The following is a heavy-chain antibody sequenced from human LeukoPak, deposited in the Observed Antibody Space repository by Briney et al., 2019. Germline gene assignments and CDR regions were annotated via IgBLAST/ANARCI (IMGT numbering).Heavy chain of an antibody. Sequence: SETLSLTCTVSGGSISSSSLYWNWIRQPPGKGPEWIGSIYYTGTTYYNPSLKSRVTISVDTSRNQFSLKVSFVTAADTAVYYCATSLKGANWFDPWGQGTLVTVSS. CDR2: IYYTGTT. V-gene: IGHV4-39*01. CDR1: GGSISSSSLY. CDR3: ATSLKGANWFDP. J-gene: IGHJ5*02. D-gene: IGHD3-16*01.